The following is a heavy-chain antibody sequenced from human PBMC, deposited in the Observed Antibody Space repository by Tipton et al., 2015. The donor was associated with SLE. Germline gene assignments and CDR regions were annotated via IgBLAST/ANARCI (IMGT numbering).Heavy chain of an antibody. CDR1: GGSISSFH. Sequence: GLVKPSETLSLTCTVSGGSISSFHWNWIRQPAGKGLEWIGRIYTSGSSNYNPSLRSRITMSVDTSKNHFSLKLNSVTAADTAMYYCARGGSTALYHFDSWGQGTLVTVSS. CDR2: IYTSGSS. CDR3: ARGGSTALYHFDS. J-gene: IGHJ4*02. D-gene: IGHD6-13*01. V-gene: IGHV4-4*07.